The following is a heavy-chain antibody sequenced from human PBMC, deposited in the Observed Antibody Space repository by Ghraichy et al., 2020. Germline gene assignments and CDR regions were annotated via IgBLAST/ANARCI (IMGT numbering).Heavy chain of an antibody. D-gene: IGHD6-13*01. V-gene: IGHV3-7*04. J-gene: IGHJ5*02. Sequence: GGSLRLSCAASGVSFSSNWMSWVRQAPGKGLEWVANIKQDGSEKFYVDSVKGRFTISRDNAKNSLYLQMNSLRAEDTAVYYCARLGYTNTSDWFDPWGQGTLVTVSS. CDR2: IKQDGSEK. CDR1: GVSFSSNW. CDR3: ARLGYTNTSDWFDP.